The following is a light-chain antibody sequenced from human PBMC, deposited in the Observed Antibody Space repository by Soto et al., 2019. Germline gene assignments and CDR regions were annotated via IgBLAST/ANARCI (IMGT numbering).Light chain of an antibody. V-gene: IGLV1-51*01. CDR2: DNN. Sequence: QSALTQPPSMSAAPGQKVTISCSGSSSNIGNDYVSWYQHFPGTAPKLLIYDNNKRPSGIPDRFSGSKSGTSATLGITGLQTGDEADYYCATWDKRLSAWVFGGGTKVTVL. CDR1: SSNIGNDY. J-gene: IGLJ3*02. CDR3: ATWDKRLSAWV.